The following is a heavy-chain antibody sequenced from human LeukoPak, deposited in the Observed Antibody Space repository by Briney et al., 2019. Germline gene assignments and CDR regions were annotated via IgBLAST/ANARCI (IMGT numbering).Heavy chain of an antibody. D-gene: IGHD3-9*01. CDR2: INPNSGGT. J-gene: IGHJ4*02. Sequence: ASVKVSCKASGYTFTGYYMHWVRQAPGQGLEWMGWINPNSGGTNYAQKFQGRVTMTRDTSISTAYMELSRLRSDDTAVYYCARDRNYDILTGYWGYWGQGTLVTVSS. V-gene: IGHV1-2*02. CDR1: GYTFTGYY. CDR3: ARDRNYDILTGYWGY.